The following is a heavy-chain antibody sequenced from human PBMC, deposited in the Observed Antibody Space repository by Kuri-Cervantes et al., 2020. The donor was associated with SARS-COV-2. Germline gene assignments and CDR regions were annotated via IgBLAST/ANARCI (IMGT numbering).Heavy chain of an antibody. J-gene: IGHJ3*02. Sequence: LSLTCTVSGGSISSSSYYWGWIRQPPGKGLEWIGSIYYSGSTYYNPSLKSRVTISVDTSKNQFSLKLSSVTAADTAVYYCARVKGDDFWSGRQSDAFDIWGQGTMVTVSS. CDR2: IYYSGST. D-gene: IGHD3-3*01. CDR3: ARVKGDDFWSGRQSDAFDI. CDR1: GGSISSSSYY. V-gene: IGHV4-39*07.